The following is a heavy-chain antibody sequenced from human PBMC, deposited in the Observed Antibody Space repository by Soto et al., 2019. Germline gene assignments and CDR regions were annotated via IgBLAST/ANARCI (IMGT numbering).Heavy chain of an antibody. D-gene: IGHD3-3*01. CDR1: GYTFTSYD. CDR3: ARGASNYDFWSGYHGSRSYFDY. CDR2: MNPNSGNT. J-gene: IGHJ4*02. V-gene: IGHV1-8*01. Sequence: ASVKVSCKASGYTFTSYDINWVRQATGQGLEWMGWMNPNSGNTGYAQKFQGRVTMTRNTSISTAYMELSSLRSEDTAVYYCARGASNYDFWSGYHGSRSYFDYWGQGTLVTVSS.